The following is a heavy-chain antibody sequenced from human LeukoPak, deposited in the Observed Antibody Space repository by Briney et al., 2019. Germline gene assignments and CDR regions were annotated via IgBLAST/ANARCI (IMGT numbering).Heavy chain of an antibody. D-gene: IGHD3-16*01. CDR1: KFTFNSYA. Sequence: PGGSLRLSCAASKFTFNSYAMHWVRQAPGKGLEWVAVISYDGSDKYYADSVKGRFTISRDNSKNTLYLQMNSLRADDTAIYYCARNQQLGGHSYYYYGMDVWGQGTTVTVSS. CDR3: ARNQQLGGHSYYYYGMDV. V-gene: IGHV3-30-3*01. J-gene: IGHJ6*02. CDR2: ISYDGSDK.